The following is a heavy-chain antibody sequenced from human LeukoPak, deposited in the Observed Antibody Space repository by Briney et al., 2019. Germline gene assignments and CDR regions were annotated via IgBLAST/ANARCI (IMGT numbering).Heavy chain of an antibody. CDR2: IYYSGST. D-gene: IGHD3-3*01. CDR1: GGSISSGDYY. Sequence: PSETLSLTCTISGGSISSGDYYWSWIRQPPGKGLEWIGYIYYSGSTYYNPSLKSRVTISVDTSKNQFSLKLSSVTAADTAVYYCARELEYDFWFDYWGQGTLVTVSS. J-gene: IGHJ4*02. CDR3: ARELEYDFWFDY. V-gene: IGHV4-30-4*08.